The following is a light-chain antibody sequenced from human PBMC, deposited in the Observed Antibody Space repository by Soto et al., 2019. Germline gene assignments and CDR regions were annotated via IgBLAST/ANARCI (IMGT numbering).Light chain of an antibody. CDR2: LGS. J-gene: IGKJ3*01. CDR3: MQTLQNPLT. Sequence: DIVMTQSPLSLPVTPGEPASISCRSSQSLLHGNGYNYLHWYLQKPGQSPQLLIYLGSNRASGVPYRVSGSGSGTDFTLKISRVEAEDVGVYYGMQTLQNPLTFGPGTNVDSK. CDR1: QSLLHGNGYNY. V-gene: IGKV2-28*01.